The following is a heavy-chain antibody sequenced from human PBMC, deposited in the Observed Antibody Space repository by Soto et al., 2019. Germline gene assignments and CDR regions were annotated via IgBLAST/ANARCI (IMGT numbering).Heavy chain of an antibody. CDR3: ARGSWIQLWTYYGDYLYYGMDV. Sequence: GASVKVSCKASGYTLTGYYMHWVRQAPGQGLEWMGWINPNSGGTNYAQKFQGRVTMARDTSISTAYMELSRLRSDDTAVYYCARGSWIQLWTYYGDYLYYGMDVWGQGTTVTVSS. V-gene: IGHV1-2*02. D-gene: IGHD5-18*01. J-gene: IGHJ6*02. CDR2: INPNSGGT. CDR1: GYTLTGYY.